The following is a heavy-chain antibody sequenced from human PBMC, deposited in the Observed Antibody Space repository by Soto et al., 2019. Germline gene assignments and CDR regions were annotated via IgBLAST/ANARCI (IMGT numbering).Heavy chain of an antibody. D-gene: IGHD6-19*01. CDR2: INAGNGNT. V-gene: IGHV1-3*01. CDR1: GYTFTGYA. J-gene: IGHJ4*02. Sequence: ASLKVSCKASGYTFTGYAMHWVRQAPGQRLEWMGWINAGNGNTKYSQKFQGRVTITRDTSASAAYMELSSLSSEDTAVYYCARAVAVPADFDYWGQGTLVTV. CDR3: ARAVAVPADFDY.